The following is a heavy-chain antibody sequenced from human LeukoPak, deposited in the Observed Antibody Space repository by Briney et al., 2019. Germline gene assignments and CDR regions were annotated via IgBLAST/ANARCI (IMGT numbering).Heavy chain of an antibody. V-gene: IGHV4-61*02. CDR3: ARGGDYGDYEGY. CDR1: GGSISSGSYY. D-gene: IGHD4-17*01. CDR2: IYTSGST. J-gene: IGHJ4*02. Sequence: SETLSLTCTVSGGSISSGSYYWSWIRQPAGKGLEWIGRIYTSGSTNYNPSLKGRVTISVDTSKNQFSLKLSSVTAADTAVYYCARGGDYGDYEGYWGQGTLVTVSS.